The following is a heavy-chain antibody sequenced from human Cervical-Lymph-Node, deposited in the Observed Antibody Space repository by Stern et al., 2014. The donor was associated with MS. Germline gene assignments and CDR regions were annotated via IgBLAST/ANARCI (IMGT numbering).Heavy chain of an antibody. D-gene: IGHD3-22*01. Sequence: QLVQSGPEVKKPGTSVQVSCKASGFTFTSSAVQWVRQARGQRLEWVGWISVGSVNTNYAQKFQERVTITRDMSTSTAYMELSSLRSEDTAVYYCAAEPMYYSDSVGAFDIWGQGTMVTVSS. CDR3: AAEPMYYSDSVGAFDI. J-gene: IGHJ3*02. CDR2: ISVGSVNT. CDR1: GFTFTSSA. V-gene: IGHV1-58*01.